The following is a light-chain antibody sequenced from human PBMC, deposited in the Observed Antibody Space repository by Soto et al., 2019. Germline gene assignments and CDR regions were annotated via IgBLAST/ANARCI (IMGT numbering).Light chain of an antibody. CDR1: SPNIGGNT. CDR2: GNN. J-gene: IGLJ3*02. CDR3: SAWHDSLNGPV. V-gene: IGLV1-44*01. Sequence: QSVLTQPPSASGTPGQRVTISCSGSSPNIGGNTVSWYQQLPGTAPTLLIYGNNQRPSGVPDRFSGSKSGTSASLAISGRQSEEEADYYCSAWHDSLNGPVFGGGTKLTVL.